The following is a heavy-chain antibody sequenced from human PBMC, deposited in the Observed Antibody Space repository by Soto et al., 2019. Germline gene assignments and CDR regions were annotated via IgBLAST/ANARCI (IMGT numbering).Heavy chain of an antibody. CDR1: GYTFTSYG. V-gene: IGHV1-18*01. Sequence: GASVKVSCKASGYTFTSYGISWVRQAPGQGLEWMGWISAYNGNTNYAQKLQGRVTMTTDTSTSTAYMELRSLRSDDTAVYYCARGGIYFFGSVNVSSLFDSGGRGPGVTVSS. J-gene: IGHJ4*02. CDR2: ISAYNGNT. D-gene: IGHD3-16*02. CDR3: ARGGIYFFGSVNVSSLFDS.